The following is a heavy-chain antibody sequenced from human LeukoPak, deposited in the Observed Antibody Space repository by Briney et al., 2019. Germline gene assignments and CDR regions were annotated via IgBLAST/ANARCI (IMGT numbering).Heavy chain of an antibody. CDR3: ARVRVGYYDSSGNPPLGY. Sequence: ASVKVSCKASGYTFTGYYMHWVRQAPGQGLEWMGWINPNSGGTNYAQKFQGRVTMTRDTSISTAYMELSRLRSDDTAVYYCARVRVGYYDSSGNPPLGYWGQGTLVTVSS. CDR1: GYTFTGYY. D-gene: IGHD3-22*01. CDR2: INPNSGGT. J-gene: IGHJ4*02. V-gene: IGHV1-2*02.